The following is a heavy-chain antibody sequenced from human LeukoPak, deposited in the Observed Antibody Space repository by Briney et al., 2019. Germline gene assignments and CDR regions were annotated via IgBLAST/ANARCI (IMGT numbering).Heavy chain of an antibody. CDR1: GFTFSSYS. Sequence: GGSLRLSCAASGFTFSSYSMNWVRQAPGKGLEWVSSISSSSSYIYYADSVKGRFTISRDNAKNSLYLQMNSLRAEDTAVYYCARDCGGGWSRNYYFDYWGQGTLVTVSS. CDR3: ARDCGGGWSRNYYFDY. D-gene: IGHD2-21*02. CDR2: ISSSSSYI. V-gene: IGHV3-21*01. J-gene: IGHJ4*02.